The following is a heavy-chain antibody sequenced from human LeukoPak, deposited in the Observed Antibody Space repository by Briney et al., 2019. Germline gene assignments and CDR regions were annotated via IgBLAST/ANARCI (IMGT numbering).Heavy chain of an antibody. CDR3: ARELDGYNSKPLDY. CDR2: TYYRSKWYN. J-gene: IGHJ4*02. D-gene: IGHD5-24*01. CDR1: GDSVSTNSVA. Sequence: SQTLSLTRAISGDSVSTNSVAWNWIRQSPSRGLEWLGRTYYRSKWYNDYAVSVKSRITINPDTSKNQISLQLKSVTPEDTAVYYCARELDGYNSKPLDYWGQGTLVTVSS. V-gene: IGHV6-1*01.